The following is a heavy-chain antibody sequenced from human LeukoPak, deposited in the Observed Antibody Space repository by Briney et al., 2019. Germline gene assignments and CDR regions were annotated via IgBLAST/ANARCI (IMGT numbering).Heavy chain of an antibody. CDR2: IYYNGST. Sequence: SETLSLTCTVSGGSISNYFWSWIRQPPRKGLEWIGFIYYNGSTNYNPSLKSRVTISVDASKSQFSLKLTSVTAADTAVYYCAKGAHVPAALPPDNWFDPWGQGTLVTVSS. CDR1: GGSISNYF. J-gene: IGHJ5*02. CDR3: AKGAHVPAALPPDNWFDP. D-gene: IGHD2-2*02. V-gene: IGHV4-59*01.